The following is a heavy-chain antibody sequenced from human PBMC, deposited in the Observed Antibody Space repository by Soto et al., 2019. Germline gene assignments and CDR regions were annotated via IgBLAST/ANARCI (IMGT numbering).Heavy chain of an antibody. CDR2: IIPIFGTA. V-gene: IGHV1-69*13. J-gene: IGHJ6*02. CDR1: GGTFSSYA. Sequence: ASVKVSCKASGGTFSSYAISWVRQAPGQGLEWMGGIIPIFGTANYAQKFQGRVTITADESTSTAYMELSSLRSEDTAVYYCEGYCSSSWTDFYGMDVWGQGTTVTVSS. CDR3: EGYCSSSWTDFYGMDV. D-gene: IGHD6-13*01.